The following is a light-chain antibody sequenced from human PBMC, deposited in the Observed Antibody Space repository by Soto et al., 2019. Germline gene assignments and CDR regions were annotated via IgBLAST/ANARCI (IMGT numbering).Light chain of an antibody. CDR2: RTN. Sequence: QSVLTQPPSASGTPGQRVTISCSGSSSNIGNNYVYWYQRLPGTAPKLLIYRTNQRPSGVPDRFSGSKSGTSASLAISGLRSDDEADYFCTSWDGSLGGLWVFGGGTKLTVL. CDR3: TSWDGSLGGLWV. V-gene: IGLV1-47*01. CDR1: SSNIGNNY. J-gene: IGLJ3*02.